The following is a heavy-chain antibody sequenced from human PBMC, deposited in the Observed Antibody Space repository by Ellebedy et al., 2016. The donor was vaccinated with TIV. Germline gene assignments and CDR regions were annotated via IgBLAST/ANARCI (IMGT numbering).Heavy chain of an antibody. D-gene: IGHD6-19*01. Sequence: SETLSLTCAVSGDSISSSNWWSWVRQPPGKGLEWIGEIWHSGSTNYNPSLKSRVTISVDKSKNQFSLNLNSVSAADTAVYYCATKQWLIRMGFDYWGQGTLVTVSS. CDR2: IWHSGST. CDR3: ATKQWLIRMGFDY. J-gene: IGHJ4*02. CDR1: GDSISSSNW. V-gene: IGHV4-4*02.